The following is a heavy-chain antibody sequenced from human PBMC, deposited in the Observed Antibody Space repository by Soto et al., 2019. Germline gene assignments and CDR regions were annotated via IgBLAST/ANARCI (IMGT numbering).Heavy chain of an antibody. CDR2: IWYDGSNK. Sequence: QVQLVESGGGVVQPGRSLRLSCAASGFTFSSYGMHWVRQAPGKGLEWVAVIWYDGSNKYYADSVKGRFTISRDNSKNTLYLQMKSLRAEDTAVYYCATSGRGGYYYYYGMDVWGQGTTVTVSS. CDR1: GFTFSSYG. CDR3: ATSGRGGYYYYYGMDV. D-gene: IGHD3-16*01. J-gene: IGHJ6*02. V-gene: IGHV3-33*01.